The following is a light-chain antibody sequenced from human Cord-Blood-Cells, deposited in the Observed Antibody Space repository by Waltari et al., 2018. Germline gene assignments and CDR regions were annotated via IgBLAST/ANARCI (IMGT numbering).Light chain of an antibody. J-gene: IGKJ3*01. CDR3: QQYDNTPQAI. CDR1: QDISNY. V-gene: IGKV1-33*01. CDR2: DAS. Sequence: DIQMTQSPSSLSASVGDRVTITCQASQDISNYLNWYQQKPGKAPKLLIYDASNLETGVPSRFSGSGSGTDFTFTISSLQPEDIATYYCQQYDNTPQAIFGPGTKVDIK.